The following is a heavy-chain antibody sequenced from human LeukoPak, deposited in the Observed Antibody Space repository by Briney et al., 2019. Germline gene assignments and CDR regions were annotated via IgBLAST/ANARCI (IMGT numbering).Heavy chain of an antibody. CDR1: GGSFSGYY. CDR3: ARGPGSYGPIDY. V-gene: IGHV4-34*01. Sequence: PSETLSLTCAVYGGSFSGYYWSWIRQPPGKGLEWIGEINHSGSTNYNPSLKSRVTISVGTSKNQFSLKLSSVTAADTAVYYCARGPGSYGPIDYWGQGTLVTVSS. J-gene: IGHJ4*02. CDR2: INHSGST. D-gene: IGHD5-18*01.